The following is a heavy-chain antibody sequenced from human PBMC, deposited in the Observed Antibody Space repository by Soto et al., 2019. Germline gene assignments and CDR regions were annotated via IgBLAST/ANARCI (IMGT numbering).Heavy chain of an antibody. CDR3: ATGPKIVATIRLAY. Sequence: PSETLSLTCTVSGGSISSGDYYWSWIRQPPGKGLEWIGYIYYSGSTYYNPSLKSRVTISVDTSKNQFSLKLSSVTAADTAVYYCATGPKIVATIRLAYWGQGTLVTVSS. V-gene: IGHV4-30-4*01. CDR1: GGSISSGDYY. CDR2: IYYSGST. D-gene: IGHD5-12*01. J-gene: IGHJ4*02.